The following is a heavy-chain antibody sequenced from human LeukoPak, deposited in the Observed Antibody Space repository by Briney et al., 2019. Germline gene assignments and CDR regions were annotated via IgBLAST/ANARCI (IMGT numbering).Heavy chain of an antibody. Sequence: GGSLRLSCAASGFTFSDYYMRWIRQAPGKGREWVSYISSSGSTIYYADSVKGRFTISRDNAKNSLYLQMNSLRAEDTAVYYGTRGRWRLVGATTLLSDYWGQGTLVTVSS. D-gene: IGHD1-26*01. CDR1: GFTFSDYY. CDR2: ISSSGSTI. J-gene: IGHJ4*02. V-gene: IGHV3-11*01. CDR3: TRGRWRLVGATTLLSDY.